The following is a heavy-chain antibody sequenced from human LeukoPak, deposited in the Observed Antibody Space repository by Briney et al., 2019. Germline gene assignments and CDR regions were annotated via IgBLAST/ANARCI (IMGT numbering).Heavy chain of an antibody. CDR3: AKDFYGTSSAAFDY. CDR1: GFTFDDYA. CDR2: ISWASGDI. J-gene: IGHJ4*02. Sequence: PGGSLRLSCAASGFTFDDYAMHWVRQGPGKGLEWVSGISWASGDIGYADSVKGRFTISRDNAKNSLYLQMNSLRADDTALYYCAKDFYGTSSAAFDYWGQGTLVTVSS. D-gene: IGHD6-6*01. V-gene: IGHV3-9*01.